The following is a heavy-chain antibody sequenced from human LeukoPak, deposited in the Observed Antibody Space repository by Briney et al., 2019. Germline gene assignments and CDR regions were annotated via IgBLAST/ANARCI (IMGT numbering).Heavy chain of an antibody. J-gene: IGHJ4*02. CDR1: GFTFSDYY. V-gene: IGHV3-7*01. CDR3: ARDLSTRRYYDFWSGYQLDY. CDR2: IKQDGSEK. Sequence: GGSLRLSCAASGFTFSDYYMSWIRKAPGKGLEWVANIKQDGSEKYYVDSVKGRFTISRDNAKNSLYLQMNSLRAEDTAVYYCARDLSTRRYYDFWSGYQLDYWGQGTLVTVSS. D-gene: IGHD3-3*01.